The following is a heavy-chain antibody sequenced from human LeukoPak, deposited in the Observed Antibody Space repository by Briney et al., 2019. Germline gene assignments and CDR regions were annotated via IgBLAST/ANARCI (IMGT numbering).Heavy chain of an antibody. Sequence: SETLSLTCTVSGGSISSYYWSWIRPPPGKGLEWIGYIYYSGNTNYNPSLKSRVTISVDTSKNQFSLKLSSVTAADTAVYYCARGAGSFEYWGQGTLVTVSS. V-gene: IGHV4-59*01. J-gene: IGHJ4*02. D-gene: IGHD1-26*01. CDR2: IYYSGNT. CDR3: ARGAGSFEY. CDR1: GGSISSYY.